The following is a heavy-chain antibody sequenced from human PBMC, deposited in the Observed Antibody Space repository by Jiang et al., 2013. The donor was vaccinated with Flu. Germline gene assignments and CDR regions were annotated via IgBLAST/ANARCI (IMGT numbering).Heavy chain of an antibody. CDR2: IDPSDSYT. CDR1: GYTFTNYW. J-gene: IGHJ6*02. Sequence: GAEVKKPGESLRISCKGSGYTFTNYWITWVRQMPGKGLEWMGRIDPSDSYTNYSPSFRGHVTISTDKSTNTAYLQWSSLRASDSAMYYCGRDNVLGNHGSGSPDAPRYGIDVWGQGTTVTVSS. CDR3: GRDNVLGNHGSGSPDAPRYGIDV. V-gene: IGHV5-10-1*01. D-gene: IGHD3-10*01.